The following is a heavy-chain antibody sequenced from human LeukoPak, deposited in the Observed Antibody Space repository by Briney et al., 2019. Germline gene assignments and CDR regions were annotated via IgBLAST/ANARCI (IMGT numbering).Heavy chain of an antibody. J-gene: IGHJ4*02. D-gene: IGHD5-18*01. CDR1: GYSISSGYY. CDR2: IYHSGST. V-gene: IGHV4-38-2*02. CDR3: AREKDTAMVLFDY. Sequence: PSETLSLTCTVSGYSISSGYYWGWIRQPPGKGLEWIGSIYHSGSTYYNPSLKSRVTISVDTSKNQFSLKLSSVTAADTAVYYCAREKDTAMVLFDYWGQGTLVTVSS.